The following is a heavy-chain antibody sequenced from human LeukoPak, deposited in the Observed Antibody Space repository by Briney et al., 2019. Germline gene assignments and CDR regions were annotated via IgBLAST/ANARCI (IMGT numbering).Heavy chain of an antibody. J-gene: IGHJ4*02. Sequence: PSETLSLTCTVSGGSISSYYWSWVRQPPGKGLEWIGYIYYSGSTNYNPSLKSRVTISVDTSKNQFSLKLGSVTAADTAVYYCARFGAARYFDYWGQGTLVTVSS. CDR1: GGSISSYY. CDR2: IYYSGST. D-gene: IGHD6-6*01. V-gene: IGHV4-59*01. CDR3: ARFGAARYFDY.